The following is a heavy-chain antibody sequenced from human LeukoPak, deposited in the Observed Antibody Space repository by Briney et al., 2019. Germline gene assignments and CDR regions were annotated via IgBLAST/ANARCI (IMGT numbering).Heavy chain of an antibody. CDR1: AFTFSSYD. CDR2: ISSSGGST. D-gene: IGHD3-10*01. CDR3: AKAGGPMVFYGMDV. J-gene: IGHJ6*02. V-gene: IGHV3-23*01. Sequence: GGSLRLSSAGSAFTFSSYDMNWVHQAPGKGLEWLSGISSSGGSTYYADSVKGRFTVSRDNSKSTLYLQMSSLRAEDTAVYYCAKAGGPMVFYGMDVWGQGTTVTVSS.